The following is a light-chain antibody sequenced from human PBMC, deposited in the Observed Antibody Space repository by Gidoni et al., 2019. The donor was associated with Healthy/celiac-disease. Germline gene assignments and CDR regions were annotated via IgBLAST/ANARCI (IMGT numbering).Light chain of an antibody. CDR3: QQYYSTPLT. CDR2: WAS. V-gene: IGKV4-1*01. CDR1: QSVLYSSNNKHY. Sequence: DIVVTQSPDSRAVSLGERATINCKSSQSVLYSSNNKHYLAWYQKNPGQPPKLLIFWASTRESGVPDRFSCSGSGTDFTLTISSLQAEDVAVYYCQQYYSTPLTFGGGTKVEIK. J-gene: IGKJ4*01.